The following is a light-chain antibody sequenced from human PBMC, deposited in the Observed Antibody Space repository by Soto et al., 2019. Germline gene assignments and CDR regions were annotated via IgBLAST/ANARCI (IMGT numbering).Light chain of an antibody. V-gene: IGKV4-1*01. J-gene: IGKJ4*01. CDR2: WAS. CDR1: QSVLYSSNNKNY. CDR3: QQYYNTPPA. Sequence: DIVMTQSPDSLAVSLCERATINCKSSQSVLYSSNNKNYLSWYQQKPGQPPKLLIYWASTRESGVPDRFSGSGSGTDFTLTISSLQAEDVALYYCQQYYNTPPAFGGGTKVDIK.